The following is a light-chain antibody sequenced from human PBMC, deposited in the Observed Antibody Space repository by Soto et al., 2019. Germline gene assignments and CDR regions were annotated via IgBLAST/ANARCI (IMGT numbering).Light chain of an antibody. CDR1: SSDVGGYNY. CDR3: SSYTSSITWV. CDR2: KVT. J-gene: IGLJ3*02. Sequence: SALTQPASVSGSPGQSITISCTGTSSDVGGYNYVSWYQQYPGKAPKLMISKVTNRPSGVSNRFSGSKSGNTASLTISGLQAEDEADYYCSSYTSSITWVFGGGTKLTVL. V-gene: IGLV2-14*01.